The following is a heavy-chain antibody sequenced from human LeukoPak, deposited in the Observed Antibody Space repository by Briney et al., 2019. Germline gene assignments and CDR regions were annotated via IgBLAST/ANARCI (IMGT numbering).Heavy chain of an antibody. J-gene: IGHJ4*02. CDR3: ARYRSSGWHFDY. CDR1: GGTFSSYG. D-gene: IGHD6-19*01. Sequence: GASVKVSCKASGGTFSSYGISWVRQAPGQGLEWMGWISAYNGNTNYAQKLQGRVTMTTDTSTSTAYMELRSLRSDDTAVYYCARYRSSGWHFDYWGQGTLVTVSS. CDR2: ISAYNGNT. V-gene: IGHV1-18*01.